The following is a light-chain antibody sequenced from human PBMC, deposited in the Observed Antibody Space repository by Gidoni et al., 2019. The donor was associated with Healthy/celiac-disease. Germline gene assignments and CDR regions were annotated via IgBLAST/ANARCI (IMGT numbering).Light chain of an antibody. Sequence: QSPLTQPASVSGSPGQSITISCTGTSSDVGGYHYVSWYQQHPGKAPKLMIYDGSNLPSGVSNRFSGSKAGNTASLTISGLQAEDEADYYCSSYTSSSTRVFGTGTKVTVL. CDR2: DGS. CDR1: SSDVGGYHY. J-gene: IGLJ1*01. V-gene: IGLV2-14*03. CDR3: SSYTSSSTRV.